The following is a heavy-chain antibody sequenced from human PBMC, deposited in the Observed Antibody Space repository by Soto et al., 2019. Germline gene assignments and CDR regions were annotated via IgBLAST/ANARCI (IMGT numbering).Heavy chain of an antibody. D-gene: IGHD6-13*01. CDR2: VGNSGGYT. Sequence: EVQLLESGGGLEQPGGSLRLSCVASGFTFSSYAMSWVRQTPGKGLEWVSTVGNSGGYTFYADSVKGRFTVSRDNSKNTLDLQRNSPRVEDTALYYCAKTIAAADTTFDFWGQGTLVTVSS. CDR3: AKTIAAADTTFDF. V-gene: IGHV3-23*01. J-gene: IGHJ4*02. CDR1: GFTFSSYA.